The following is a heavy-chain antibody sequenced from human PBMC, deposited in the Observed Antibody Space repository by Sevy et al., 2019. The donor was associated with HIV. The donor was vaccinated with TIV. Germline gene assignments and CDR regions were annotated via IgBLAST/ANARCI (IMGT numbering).Heavy chain of an antibody. D-gene: IGHD1-26*01. J-gene: IGHJ6*02. Sequence: SETLSLTCVVSGYSISSGYYWGWIRQPPGKGLEWIGSISHSGSTYYNPSLKSRVTISVDTSKNQFSLKLSSVTAADTAVYYCARVWSGSTYYDYYGLDVWGQGTTVTVSS. CDR1: GYSISSGYY. CDR3: ARVWSGSTYYDYYGLDV. CDR2: ISHSGST. V-gene: IGHV4-38-2*01.